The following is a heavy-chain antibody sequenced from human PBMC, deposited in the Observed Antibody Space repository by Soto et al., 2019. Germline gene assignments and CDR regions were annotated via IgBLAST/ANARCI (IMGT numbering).Heavy chain of an antibody. Sequence: QVQLQESGPGLVKPSETLSLTCTVSGGSISSYYWSWIRQPPGKGLEWIGYIYYSGSTNYNPSLKSLVTISVDTSKTQVSLKLSSVTAADTAVYYCARTQGSGPNWYFDLWGRGTLVTVSS. V-gene: IGHV4-59*08. CDR2: IYYSGST. CDR3: ARTQGSGPNWYFDL. CDR1: GGSISSYY. J-gene: IGHJ2*01.